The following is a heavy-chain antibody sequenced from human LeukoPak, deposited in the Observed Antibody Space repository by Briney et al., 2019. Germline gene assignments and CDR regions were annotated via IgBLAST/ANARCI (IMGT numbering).Heavy chain of an antibody. J-gene: IGHJ4*02. CDR3: ARANKRITIFGVVIIPRPFDY. CDR1: GYTYTSYG. Sequence: ASVKVSCKASGYTYTSYGISWVRHAPGQGLEWMGWISAYNGNTNYAQKLQGRVTMTTDTSTSTAYMELRSLRSDDTAVYYCARANKRITIFGVVIIPRPFDYWGQGTLVTVSS. V-gene: IGHV1-18*01. CDR2: ISAYNGNT. D-gene: IGHD3-3*01.